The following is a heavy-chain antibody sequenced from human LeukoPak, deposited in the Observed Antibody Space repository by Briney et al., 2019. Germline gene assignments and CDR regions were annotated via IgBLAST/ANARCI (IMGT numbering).Heavy chain of an antibody. J-gene: IGHJ4*02. CDR1: GFTFTKYA. V-gene: IGHV3-23*01. D-gene: IGHD3-9*01. Sequence: GGSLRLSCAASGFTFTKYAMSWVRQAPGKGLQWVSSISASAGTSHYADSVKGRFSISRDSSNNTLYLQMNNLRAEDTALYYCTKDGHYDILTAFDWGQGTLVTVSS. CDR3: TKDGHYDILTAFD. CDR2: ISASAGTS.